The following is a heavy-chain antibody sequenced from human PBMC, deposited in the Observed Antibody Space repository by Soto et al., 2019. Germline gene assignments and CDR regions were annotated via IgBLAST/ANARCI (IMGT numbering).Heavy chain of an antibody. V-gene: IGHV1-8*01. J-gene: IGHJ4*02. CDR3: VTGSHFDY. Sequence: QVQLVQSGAEVKKPGASVKVSCEASGYTFTNYDVNWVRQAPGQGLEWMGWMNPNSGHTDYAQKFLGRITMTRNTSISTAYMELGGLRSEDTAIYFCVTGSHFDYWGQGPLVTVSS. CDR1: GYTFTNYD. D-gene: IGHD3-10*01. CDR2: MNPNSGHT.